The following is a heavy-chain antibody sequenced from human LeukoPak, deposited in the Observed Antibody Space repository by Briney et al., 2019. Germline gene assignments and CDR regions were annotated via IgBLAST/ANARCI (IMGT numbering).Heavy chain of an antibody. CDR3: ARAGGSYLYYFDY. CDR2: IYYSGST. D-gene: IGHD1-26*01. CDR1: GGSISSYY. V-gene: IGHV4-59*01. Sequence: SETLSLTCTVSGGSISSYYWSWIRQPPGKGLEWIGYIYYSGSTNYNPSLKSRVTISVDTSKNQFSLKLSSVTAADTAVYYCARAGGSYLYYFDYWGQGTLVTVSS. J-gene: IGHJ4*02.